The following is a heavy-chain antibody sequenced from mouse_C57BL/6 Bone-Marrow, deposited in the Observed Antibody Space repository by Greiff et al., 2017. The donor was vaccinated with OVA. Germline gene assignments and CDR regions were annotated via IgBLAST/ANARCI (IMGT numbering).Heavy chain of an antibody. CDR3: ARGITTGVEAY. CDR2: IDPSDSYT. Sequence: VQLQQPGAELVKPGASVKLSCKASGYTFTSYWMQWVKQRPGQGLEWIGEIDPSDSYTNYNQKFKGKATLTVDTSSSTAYMQRSSLTSEDSAVYYCARGITTGVEAYWGQGTLVTVSA. D-gene: IGHD1-1*01. J-gene: IGHJ3*01. V-gene: IGHV1-50*01. CDR1: GYTFTSYW.